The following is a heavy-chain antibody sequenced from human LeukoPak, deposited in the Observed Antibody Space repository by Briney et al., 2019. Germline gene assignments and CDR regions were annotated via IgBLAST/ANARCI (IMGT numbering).Heavy chain of an antibody. J-gene: IGHJ4*02. CDR1: GVSVSSGSYY. CDR2: IYYSGST. V-gene: IGHV4-61*01. CDR3: ASKNSGSYPGEFDY. D-gene: IGHD1-26*01. Sequence: PSETLSLTCTVSGVSVSSGSYYWSWIRQPPGKGLEWIGYIYYSGSTNYNPSLKSRVTISVDTSKNQFSLKLSSVTAADTAVYYCASKNSGSYPGEFDYWGQGTLVTVSS.